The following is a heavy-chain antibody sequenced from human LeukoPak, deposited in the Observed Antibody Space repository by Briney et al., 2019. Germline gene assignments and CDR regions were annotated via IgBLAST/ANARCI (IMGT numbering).Heavy chain of an antibody. D-gene: IGHD5-24*01. CDR2: IYTSGST. J-gene: IGHJ4*02. Sequence: SQTLSLTCTVSVGSISSGSYYWSWIRQPAGKGLEWIGRIYTSGSTNYNPSLKSRVTISVDTSKNQFSLKLSSVTAADTAVYYCARGRDGYRKGYFDYWGQGTLVTVSS. CDR1: VGSISSGSYY. V-gene: IGHV4-61*02. CDR3: ARGRDGYRKGYFDY.